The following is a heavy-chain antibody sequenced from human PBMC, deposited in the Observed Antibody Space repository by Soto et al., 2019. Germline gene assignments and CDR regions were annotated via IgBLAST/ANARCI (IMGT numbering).Heavy chain of an antibody. CDR1: GFTFRGSP. D-gene: IGHD7-27*01. J-gene: IGHJ4*02. V-gene: IGHV3-23*01. CDR3: ATDSHWGITSPTHAH. CDR2: IIGGDDSK. Sequence: HPGGSLSPSCPFSGFTFRGSPMSWFRRAPGKGLGWVSGIIGGDDSKHYAESVRRRCTIIRDNSKNTLLLQMNSRRVEDTAIYYCATDSHWGITSPTHAHWGQGTQVPVSP.